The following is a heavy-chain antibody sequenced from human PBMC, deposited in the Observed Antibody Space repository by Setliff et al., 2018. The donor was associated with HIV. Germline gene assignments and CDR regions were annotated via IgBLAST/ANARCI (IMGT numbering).Heavy chain of an antibody. CDR1: GGSISSHY. J-gene: IGHJ6*02. CDR2: IYYTGIP. CDR3: ARRLQFLEFLHGVGGLDV. Sequence: PSETLSLTCTVSGGSISSHYWSWIRQPPGKGLEWVGLIYYTGIPTYNPSLSSRVTISVDTSKNQFSLKLSSATAADTAVYYCARRLQFLEFLHGVGGLDVWGQGTTVTVSS. V-gene: IGHV4-59*08. D-gene: IGHD3-3*01.